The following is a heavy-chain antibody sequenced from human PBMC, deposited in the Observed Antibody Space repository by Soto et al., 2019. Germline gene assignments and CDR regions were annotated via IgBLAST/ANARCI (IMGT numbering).Heavy chain of an antibody. V-gene: IGHV1-3*01. CDR3: ARSGVNYGDYDFYYSYMDD. CDR1: GYTLTSYA. CDR2: INAGNGNT. J-gene: IGHJ6*03. Sequence: SGKVSCKASGYTLTSYAMHWVRQAPGQRLEWMGWINAGNGNTKYSQKFQGRVTITRDTSASTAYMELSSLRSEDTAVYYCARSGVNYGDYDFYYSYMDDWGKGTTVTGSS. D-gene: IGHD4-17*01.